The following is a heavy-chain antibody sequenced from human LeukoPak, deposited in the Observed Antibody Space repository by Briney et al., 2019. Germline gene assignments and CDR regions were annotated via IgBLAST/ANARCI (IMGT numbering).Heavy chain of an antibody. D-gene: IGHD1-7*01. CDR3: AREGGKGELSY. J-gene: IGHJ4*02. V-gene: IGHV3-20*01. Sequence: GGSLRLSCAASGFTFDDYGMSWVRQAPGKGLEWVSGVNWNGGSTGYADSVKGRFTISRDNAKNSLYLQMNSLRAEDTALYHCAREGGKGELSYLGQGTLVTVSS. CDR2: VNWNGGST. CDR1: GFTFDDYG.